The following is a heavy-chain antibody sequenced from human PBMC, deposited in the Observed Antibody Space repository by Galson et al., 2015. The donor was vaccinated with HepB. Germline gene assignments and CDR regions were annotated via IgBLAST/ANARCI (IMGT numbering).Heavy chain of an antibody. Sequence: ETLSLTCTVSGGSIRSSDDYWGWIRQPPGKGLEWIGGLYKSGSTHYNPSLKSRVTIFVDTANNQFSLKVSSVTAADTAVYYCARRTSGMTVRYAFDCWGQGTLVTVSS. CDR1: GGSIRSSDDY. J-gene: IGHJ4*02. V-gene: IGHV4-39*01. CDR3: ARRTSGMTVRYAFDC. D-gene: IGHD3-22*01. CDR2: LYKSGST.